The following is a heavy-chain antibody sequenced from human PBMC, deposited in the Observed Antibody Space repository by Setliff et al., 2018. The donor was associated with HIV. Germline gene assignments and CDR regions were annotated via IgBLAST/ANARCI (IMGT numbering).Heavy chain of an antibody. D-gene: IGHD6-13*01. CDR1: GGSISSGSYF. Sequence: PSETLSLTCTVSGGSISSGSYFWSWIRQPAGKGLEWIGHIYTSGSTNYNLSLKSRVIISLDTSKNQFSLKLSSVTAADTAVHYCARHWDPPGSSWIFYYYYMDLWGGGTTVTVSS. V-gene: IGHV4-61*09. CDR2: IYTSGST. J-gene: IGHJ6*03. CDR3: ARHWDPPGSSWIFYYYYMDL.